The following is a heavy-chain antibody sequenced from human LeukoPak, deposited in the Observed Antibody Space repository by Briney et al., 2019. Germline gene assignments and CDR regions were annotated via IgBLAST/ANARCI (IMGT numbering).Heavy chain of an antibody. D-gene: IGHD5-12*01. CDR3: ARVNVDIVATTYFDC. V-gene: IGHV1-2*02. CDR1: GYTFNGYY. Sequence: ASVKVSCKASGYTFNGYYMHWVRQAPGQGLEWMGWINPNSGGTNYAQKFQGRVTMTRDTSISTAYMELSRLRSDDTAVYYCARVNVDIVATTYFDCWGQGTLVTVSS. J-gene: IGHJ4*02. CDR2: INPNSGGT.